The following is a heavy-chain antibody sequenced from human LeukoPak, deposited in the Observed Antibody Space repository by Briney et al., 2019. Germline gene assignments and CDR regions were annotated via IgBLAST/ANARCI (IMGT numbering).Heavy chain of an antibody. CDR1: GGSISSYY. J-gene: IGHJ4*02. D-gene: IGHD6-13*01. CDR2: IYYSGST. Sequence: MSSETLSLTCTVSGGSISSYYWSWIRQPPGKGLEWIGYIYYSGSTDYNPSLKSRVTISVDTSKNQFSLKLSSVTAADTAVYYCARLSSSWYYFDYWGQGTLVTVSS. V-gene: IGHV4-59*01. CDR3: ARLSSSWYYFDY.